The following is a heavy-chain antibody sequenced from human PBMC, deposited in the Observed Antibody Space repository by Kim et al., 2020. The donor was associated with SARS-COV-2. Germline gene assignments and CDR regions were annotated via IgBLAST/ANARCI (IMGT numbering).Heavy chain of an antibody. V-gene: IGHV3-7*03. J-gene: IGHJ6*02. Sequence: GGSLRLSCATSGFTFSSYWMSWVRQAPGKGLEWVANIKEDGSEKYYVDSVKGRFTISRDNAKNSLYLQMNSLRAEDTAVYYCARDRITIFGVVIMEYYYYYGMDVWGQGTTVTVSS. CDR1: GFTFSSYW. CDR2: IKEDGSEK. CDR3: ARDRITIFGVVIMEYYYYYGMDV. D-gene: IGHD3-3*01.